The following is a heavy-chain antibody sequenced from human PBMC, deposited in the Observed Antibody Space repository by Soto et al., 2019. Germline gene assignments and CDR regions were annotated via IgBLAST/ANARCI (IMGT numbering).Heavy chain of an antibody. CDR1: GGSFSGYY. J-gene: IGHJ4*02. Sequence: SETLSLTCAVYGGSFSGYYWSWIRQPPGKGLEWIGEINHSGSTNYNPSLKSRVTISVGXXXXXFXLXLXXXTAAXTAVYYCARGSYSSSVLFDYWGRGSLVIVSS. D-gene: IGHD6-6*01. CDR3: ARGSYSSSVLFDY. V-gene: IGHV4-34*01. CDR2: INHSGST.